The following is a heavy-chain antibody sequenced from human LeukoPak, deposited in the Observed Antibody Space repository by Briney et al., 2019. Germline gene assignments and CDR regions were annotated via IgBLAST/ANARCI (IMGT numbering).Heavy chain of an antibody. CDR1: GGSFSGYY. J-gene: IGHJ4*02. CDR3: AAQGYRSSGRGPYFDY. CDR2: INHSGRT. Sequence: SETLSLTCAVFGGSFSGYYWSWIRQPPGKGLEWIGEINHSGRTNYNPSLKSRVTISVDTSKNQFSLKLSSVTAADTAVYYCAAQGYRSSGRGPYFDYWGQGVLVTVSS. V-gene: IGHV4-34*01. D-gene: IGHD6-19*01.